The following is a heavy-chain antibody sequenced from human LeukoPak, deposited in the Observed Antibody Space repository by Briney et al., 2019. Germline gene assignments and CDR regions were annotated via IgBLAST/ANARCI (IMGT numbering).Heavy chain of an antibody. CDR3: AIDSGSYYYYCGMDV. J-gene: IGHJ6*02. CDR1: GGTFSSYA. CDR2: IIPIFGTA. Sequence: VASVKVSCKASGGTFSSYAISWVRQAPGQGLEWMGGIIPIFGTANYAQKFQGRVTITADESTSTAYMELSSLRSEDTAVYHCAIDSGSYYYYCGMDVWGQGTTVTVSS. D-gene: IGHD1-26*01. V-gene: IGHV1-69*13.